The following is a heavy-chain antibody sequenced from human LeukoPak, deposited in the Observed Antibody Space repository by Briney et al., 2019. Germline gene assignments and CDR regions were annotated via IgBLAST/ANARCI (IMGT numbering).Heavy chain of an antibody. D-gene: IGHD5-24*01. CDR2: VYHSGGA. CDR1: GASIASHSW. CDR3: ARGRWPYPSMDV. V-gene: IGHV4/OR15-8*01. J-gene: IGHJ6*02. Sequence: SETLSLTCAVSGASIASHSWWSWVRQPPGKGLEWIGEVYHSGGANYKPSLKSRVTISVDTSRNHFSLKLTSVTAADTAVYYCARGRWPYPSMDVWGQGTTVTVSS.